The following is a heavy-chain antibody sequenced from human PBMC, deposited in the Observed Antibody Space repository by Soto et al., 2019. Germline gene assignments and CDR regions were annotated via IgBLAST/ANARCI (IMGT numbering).Heavy chain of an antibody. J-gene: IGHJ4*02. CDR2: INHSGST. CDR1: GGSFSGYS. V-gene: IGHV4-34*01. Sequence: SETLSLTCAVYGGSFSGYSWTWIRQPPGTGLEWIGEINHSGSTNYNPSLKSRVTISVDTSKSQFSLKLTSVTAADTAVYYCARDKLTGLFDYWGQGTLVTVSS. CDR3: ARDKLTGLFDY.